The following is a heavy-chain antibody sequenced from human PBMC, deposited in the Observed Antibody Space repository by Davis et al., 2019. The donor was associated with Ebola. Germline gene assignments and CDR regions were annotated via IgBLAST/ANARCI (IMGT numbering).Heavy chain of an antibody. CDR1: GGTFSNYA. J-gene: IGHJ4*02. CDR2: ITPIFGTP. Sequence: SVKVSCKASGGTFSNYAISWVRQAPGQGLEWMGGITPIFGTPNYAQKFQGRVTITADESTSTAYMKLSSLRSEDTAVYYCARGSQDTTILLDFIYWGQGTLVTVSS. V-gene: IGHV1-69*13. CDR3: ARGSQDTTILLDFIY. D-gene: IGHD3-3*01.